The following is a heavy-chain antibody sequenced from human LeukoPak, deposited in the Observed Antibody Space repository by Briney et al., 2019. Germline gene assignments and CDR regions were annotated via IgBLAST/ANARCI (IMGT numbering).Heavy chain of an antibody. V-gene: IGHV3-74*01. CDR2: INSDGSST. D-gene: IGHD4-17*01. CDR1: GFTFRSYW. Sequence: GGSLRLSCAASGFTFRSYWMHWVRQAPGKGLVWVSRINSDGSSTSCADTVKGRFTISRDNAKNTLYLQMNSLRAEDTAVYYCARLYGGYGDYYFDYWGQGTLVTVSS. CDR3: ARLYGGYGDYYFDY. J-gene: IGHJ4*02.